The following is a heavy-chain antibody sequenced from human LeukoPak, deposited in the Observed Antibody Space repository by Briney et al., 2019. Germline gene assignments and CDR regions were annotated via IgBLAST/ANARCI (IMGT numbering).Heavy chain of an antibody. V-gene: IGHV1-46*01. Sequence: ASVKVSCKASGYTFTGYYMHWVRQAPGQGLEWMGIINPSGGSTSYAQKFQGRVTMTRDTSTSTVYMELSSLRSEDTAVYYCARDGVHYYDSSGYYFDYWGQGTLVTVSS. J-gene: IGHJ4*02. CDR3: ARDGVHYYDSSGYYFDY. CDR1: GYTFTGYY. CDR2: INPSGGST. D-gene: IGHD3-22*01.